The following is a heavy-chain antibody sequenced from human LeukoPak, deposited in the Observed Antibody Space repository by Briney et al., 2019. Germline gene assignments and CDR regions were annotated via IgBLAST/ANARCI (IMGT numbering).Heavy chain of an antibody. V-gene: IGHV4-34*01. CDR1: GGSFSGYY. CDR3: ARDLAYYCSSTSCYRTRQNNWFDP. CDR2: INHSGST. Sequence: SETLSLTCAVCGGSFSGYYWSWIRQPPGKGLEWIGEINHSGSTNYNPSLKSRVTISVDTSKNQFSLKLSSVTAADTAVYYCARDLAYYCSSTSCYRTRQNNWFDPWGQGTLVTVSS. J-gene: IGHJ5*02. D-gene: IGHD2-2*02.